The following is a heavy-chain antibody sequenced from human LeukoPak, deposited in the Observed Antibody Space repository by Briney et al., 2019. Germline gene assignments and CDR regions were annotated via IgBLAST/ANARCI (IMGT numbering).Heavy chain of an antibody. CDR3: ARLVRSFPGYYYYIDV. CDR2: IYSSGTT. CDR1: GDSISNGTYY. Sequence: SETLSLTCIVSGDSISNGTYYWSWIRQPAGKGLEWIGRIYSSGTTNYNPSFKSRVTISVDTSKNQFSLNLNSVTAADTAVYYCARLVRSFPGYYYYIDVWGKGTTVTISS. J-gene: IGHJ6*03. V-gene: IGHV4-61*02. D-gene: IGHD2-15*01.